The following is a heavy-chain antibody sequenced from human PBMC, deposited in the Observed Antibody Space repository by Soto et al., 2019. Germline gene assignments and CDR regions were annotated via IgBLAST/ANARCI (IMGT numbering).Heavy chain of an antibody. D-gene: IGHD6-19*01. J-gene: IGHJ4*02. CDR2: ISRSNSYI. Sequence: EVQLVESGGGLVKPGGSLRLSCAASGFTFSSYSMNWVRQAPGKGLEWVASISRSNSYIYYADSVKGRFTISRDNAKNSLYLQMNSLRAEDTAVYYCARDGGYSSGWYQFDCWGQGTRVTVSS. V-gene: IGHV3-21*06. CDR3: ARDGGYSSGWYQFDC. CDR1: GFTFSSYS.